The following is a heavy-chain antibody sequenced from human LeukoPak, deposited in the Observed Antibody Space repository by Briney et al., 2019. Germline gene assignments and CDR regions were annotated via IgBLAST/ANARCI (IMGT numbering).Heavy chain of an antibody. V-gene: IGHV4-4*09. D-gene: IGHD3-10*01. CDR1: GGSISSYY. Sequence: SETLSLTCTVSGGSISSYYWSWIRQPPGKGLEWIGYIYTSGSTNYNPSLKSRVTISVDTSKNQFSLKLSSVTAADTAVYYCAGTMVRGVRRGFDPWGQGTLVTVSS. CDR2: IYTSGST. CDR3: AGTMVRGVRRGFDP. J-gene: IGHJ5*02.